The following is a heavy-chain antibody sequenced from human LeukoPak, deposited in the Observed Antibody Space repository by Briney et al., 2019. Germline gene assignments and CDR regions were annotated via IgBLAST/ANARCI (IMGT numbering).Heavy chain of an antibody. CDR1: GFIVSNNY. CDR2: IYSGGST. CDR3: ATRVSTSRSFDY. J-gene: IGHJ4*02. Sequence: GGSLRLSCAPSGFIVSNNYMTWVCQAPGKGLEWVSVIYSGGSTYYADSVKGRFTISRDNSKNTLYLQMNSLRAEDTAVYYCATRVSTSRSFDYWGQGTLVTVSS. V-gene: IGHV3-53*01.